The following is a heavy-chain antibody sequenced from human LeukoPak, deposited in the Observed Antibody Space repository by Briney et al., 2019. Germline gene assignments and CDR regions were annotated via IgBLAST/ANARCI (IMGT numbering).Heavy chain of an antibody. Sequence: PSETLSLTCTVSGGSISSYYWSWIRQPAGKGLEWIGRIYTSGSTYYNPSLKSRVTMSLDTSKNQFSLRLTSVTAADTAVYFCARGPYCGGDCYFANWGQGTLVTVSS. CDR2: IYTSGST. J-gene: IGHJ4*02. V-gene: IGHV4-4*07. CDR3: ARGPYCGGDCYFAN. CDR1: GGSISSYY. D-gene: IGHD2-21*02.